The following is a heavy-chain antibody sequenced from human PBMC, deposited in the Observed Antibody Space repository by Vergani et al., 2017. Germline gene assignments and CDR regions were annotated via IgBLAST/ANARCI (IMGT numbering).Heavy chain of an antibody. D-gene: IGHD2-2*01. CDR2: INHSGST. CDR1: GGPFSGYY. J-gene: IGHJ6*02. Sequence: QVQLQQWGAGLLKPSETLSLTCAVYGGPFSGYYWSWIRQPPGKGPEWIGEINHSGSTNYKPTLKSRVTIPVDTSKNQFSLKLRSLTAADAAVYYCARYQPLLDPVRDYYYGMDVWGQGTTVTVSS. V-gene: IGHV4-34*01. CDR3: ARYQPLLDPVRDYYYGMDV.